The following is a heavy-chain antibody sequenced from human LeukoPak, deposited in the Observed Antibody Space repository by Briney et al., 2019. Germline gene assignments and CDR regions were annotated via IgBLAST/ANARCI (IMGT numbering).Heavy chain of an antibody. CDR3: ARAARGYSYGYPSDY. CDR1: GYTFSNYG. J-gene: IGHJ4*02. CDR2: ISAYNGNT. D-gene: IGHD5-18*01. Sequence: ASVKVSCRASGYTFSNYGISWVRQAPGQGLEWMGWISAYNGNTNYAQKLQGRVTMTTDTSTSTAYMELRSLRSDDTAVYYCARAARGYSYGYPSDYWGQGTLVTVSS. V-gene: IGHV1-18*01.